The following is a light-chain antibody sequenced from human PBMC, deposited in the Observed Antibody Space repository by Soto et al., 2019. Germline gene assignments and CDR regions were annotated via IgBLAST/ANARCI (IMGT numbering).Light chain of an antibody. Sequence: DIQLTQSPSSLSASVGDRVTITCRASQGISNFVAWYQQKPGKVPKLLIFGASTLQSGVPPRFSGSGSGTDFTLSISSLXXXXXXTYYCQKYHSSPPTFGHGTRVEIK. CDR3: QKYHSSPPT. CDR1: QGISNF. CDR2: GAS. V-gene: IGKV1-27*01. J-gene: IGKJ1*01.